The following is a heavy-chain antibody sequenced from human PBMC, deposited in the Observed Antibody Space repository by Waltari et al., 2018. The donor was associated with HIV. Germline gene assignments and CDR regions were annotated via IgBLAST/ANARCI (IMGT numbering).Heavy chain of an antibody. CDR1: GFTFSDSG. D-gene: IGHD2-15*01. V-gene: IGHV3-73*01. J-gene: IGHJ4*02. CDR2: IKNKANNYAT. Sequence: CAASGFTFSDSGIHWVRQASGKGLEWVGRIKNKANNYATAYAASVKGRFTISRDDSKNMAYLQMNSLKTEDTAVYYCTRRYCSDNICYSDYWGQGTLVTVSS. CDR3: TRRYCSDNICYSDY.